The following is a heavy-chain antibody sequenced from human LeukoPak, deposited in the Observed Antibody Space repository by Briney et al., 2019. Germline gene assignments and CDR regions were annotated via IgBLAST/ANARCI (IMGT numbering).Heavy chain of an antibody. CDR3: ARDSRYGSGSYLAFDI. CDR1: GFTFSSDW. Sequence: GGSLRLSCAASGFTFSSDWMSWVRQAPGKGLEWVANIKQDGSEKYYVDSVKGRFTISRDNAKNSLYLQMNSLRGEDTAVYYCARDSRYGSGSYLAFDIWGQGTMVTVSS. J-gene: IGHJ3*02. CDR2: IKQDGSEK. D-gene: IGHD3-10*01. V-gene: IGHV3-7*01.